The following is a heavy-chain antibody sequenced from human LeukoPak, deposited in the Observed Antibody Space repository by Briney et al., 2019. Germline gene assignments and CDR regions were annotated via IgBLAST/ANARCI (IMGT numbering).Heavy chain of an antibody. CDR3: ARDFDMGITPGDDFAF. D-gene: IGHD3-9*01. V-gene: IGHV3-74*01. J-gene: IGHJ4*02. Sequence: PGGSLRLSCASSGFSFSKYWRHEVRQTPGEGLVWVARIKEDGTYTSYPDSVKGRFTISRDNARNTVFLQMKSLRAEDTAVYYCARDFDMGITPGDDFAFWGQGTLVTVSS. CDR1: GFSFSKYW. CDR2: IKEDGTYT.